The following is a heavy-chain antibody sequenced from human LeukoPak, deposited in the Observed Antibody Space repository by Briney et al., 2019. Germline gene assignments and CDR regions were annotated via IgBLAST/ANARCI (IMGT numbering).Heavy chain of an antibody. CDR2: ISGSGGST. Sequence: GGSLRLSCAASGFTLSIYAMSWVRQAPGKGLEWVSAISGSGGSTYYADSVKGRFTISRDNSKNTLYLQMNSLRAEDTAVYYCARAAVAGRGAFDIWGQGTMVTVSS. J-gene: IGHJ3*02. CDR3: ARAAVAGRGAFDI. CDR1: GFTLSIYA. V-gene: IGHV3-23*01. D-gene: IGHD6-19*01.